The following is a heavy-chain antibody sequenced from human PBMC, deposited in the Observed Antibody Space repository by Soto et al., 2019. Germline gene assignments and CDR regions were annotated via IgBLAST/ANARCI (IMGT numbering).Heavy chain of an antibody. V-gene: IGHV3-23*01. CDR1: GFTFSSYA. J-gene: IGHJ6*02. CDR3: AKGTAARPNYYYGMDV. D-gene: IGHD6-6*01. CDR2: ISGSGGST. Sequence: PGGSLRLSCAASGFTFSSYAMSWVRQAPGKGLEWVSAISGSGGSTYYADSVKGRFTISRDNSKNTLYLQMNSLRAEDTAVYYCAKGTAARPNYYYGMDVWGQGTTVTVSS.